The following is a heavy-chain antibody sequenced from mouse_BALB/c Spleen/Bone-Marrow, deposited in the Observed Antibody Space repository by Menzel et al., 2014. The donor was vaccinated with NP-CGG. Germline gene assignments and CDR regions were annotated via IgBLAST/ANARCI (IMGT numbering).Heavy chain of an antibody. D-gene: IGHD3-1*01. V-gene: IGHV14-3*02. J-gene: IGHJ3*01. CDR1: GFNLKDTY. CDR3: ARLGLFAY. CDR2: IVPANGNT. Sequence: VQLKESGAELVKPGASVKLSCTASGFNLKDTYMHWVKQRPEQGLEWIGRIVPANGNTKYDPKFQGKATITADTSSHTAYLQLSSLTSEDTAVYYCARLGLFAYWGQGTPVTVSA.